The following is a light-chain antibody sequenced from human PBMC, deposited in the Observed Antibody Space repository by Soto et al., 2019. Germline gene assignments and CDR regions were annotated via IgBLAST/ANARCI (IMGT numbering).Light chain of an antibody. CDR3: QEYNNYWT. J-gene: IGKJ1*01. CDR1: QTISRW. Sequence: DIQMTQSPSTLSASVGDTVTITCRASQTISRWVAWYQQKPGKAPRLLIYTASTLESGVPSRFSASGSGTEFALTISRLHPDDFATYYCQEYNNYWTFGQGTKVEVK. CDR2: TAS. V-gene: IGKV1-5*01.